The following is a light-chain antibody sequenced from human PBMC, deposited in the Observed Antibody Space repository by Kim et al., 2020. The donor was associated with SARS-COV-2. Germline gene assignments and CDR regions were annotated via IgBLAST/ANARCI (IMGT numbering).Light chain of an antibody. CDR1: QSVGSTY. J-gene: IGKJ1*01. V-gene: IGKV3-20*01. CDR2: GAS. CDR3: QQSDGSPRT. Sequence: EIVLTQSPGTLSLSPGERATLSCRASQSVGSTYLAWYQQKPGQAPRLLIYGASTRAAGIPDRFSGSGSGTDFTLTISRLEPEDFAVYYCQQSDGSPRTFDQGTKLEI.